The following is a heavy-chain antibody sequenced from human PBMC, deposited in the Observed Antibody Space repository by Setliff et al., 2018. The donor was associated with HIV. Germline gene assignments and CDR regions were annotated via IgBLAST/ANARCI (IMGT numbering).Heavy chain of an antibody. CDR1: GGSINNGYHY. J-gene: IGHJ3*02. CDR2: IYYTGSA. Sequence: PSETLSLTCTVSGGSINNGYHYWVWIRQTPGKGPEWIGGIYYTGSAHYNPSLKSRVTISVDTSKNQFSMKLTSLTAADTTAYYCARWITTPTKGAFDIWGQGTAVTVSS. V-gene: IGHV4-39*01. CDR3: ARWITTPTKGAFDI. D-gene: IGHD3-22*01.